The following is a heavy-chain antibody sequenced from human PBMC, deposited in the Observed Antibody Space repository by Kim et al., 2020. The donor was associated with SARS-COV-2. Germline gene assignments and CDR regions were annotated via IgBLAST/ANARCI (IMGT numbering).Heavy chain of an antibody. CDR2: ISGSGGST. CDR1: GFTFSSYA. D-gene: IGHD3-22*01. Sequence: GGSLRLSCAASGFTFSSYAMSWVRQAPGKGLEWVSAISGSGGSTYYADSVKGRFTISRDNSKNTLYLQMNSLRAEDTAVYYCAKKYYYDSSGYSHDAFDIWGQGTMVTVSS. J-gene: IGHJ3*02. V-gene: IGHV3-23*01. CDR3: AKKYYYDSSGYSHDAFDI.